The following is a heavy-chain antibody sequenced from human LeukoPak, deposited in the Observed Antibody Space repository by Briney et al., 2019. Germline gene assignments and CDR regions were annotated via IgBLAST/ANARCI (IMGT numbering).Heavy chain of an antibody. D-gene: IGHD1-26*01. Sequence: ASVKVSCKASGSTFTGYYVHWVRQAPGQGLEWMGWINPNSGDTNYAQKFQGRVTMTRDTSITTAYMELTRLRSDDTAVYYCARDSGGRSDYWGQGTLVTVSS. CDR2: INPNSGDT. CDR1: GSTFTGYY. V-gene: IGHV1-2*02. J-gene: IGHJ4*02. CDR3: ARDSGGRSDY.